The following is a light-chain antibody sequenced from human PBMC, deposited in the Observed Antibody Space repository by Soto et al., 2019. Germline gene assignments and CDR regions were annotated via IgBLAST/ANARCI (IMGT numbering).Light chain of an antibody. CDR1: QSITMY. Sequence: DIQRTQSPSSLSASLGDRIAIGCVASQSITMYLNWYQQKPGKAPILLIYDASTLQSGVPSRFSGSGTGTDFTLTISSLHPEDFATYSCQQSLTTPPTFGQGTKVDIK. J-gene: IGKJ1*01. V-gene: IGKV1-39*01. CDR3: QQSLTTPPT. CDR2: DAS.